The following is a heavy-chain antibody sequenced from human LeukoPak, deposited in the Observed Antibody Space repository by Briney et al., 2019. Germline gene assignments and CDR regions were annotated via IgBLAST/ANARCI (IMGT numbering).Heavy chain of an antibody. D-gene: IGHD3-22*01. CDR1: GGSISSYY. CDR2: IYYSGST. CDR3: ARGYYDPYYFDY. V-gene: IGHV4-59*01. J-gene: IGHJ4*02. Sequence: SETLSLTCTVSGGSISSYYWSWIRQPPGKGLEWIGYIYYSGSTNYNPSLKSRVTISVGTSKNQFSLKLSSVTAADTAVYYCARGYYDPYYFDYWGQGTLVTVSS.